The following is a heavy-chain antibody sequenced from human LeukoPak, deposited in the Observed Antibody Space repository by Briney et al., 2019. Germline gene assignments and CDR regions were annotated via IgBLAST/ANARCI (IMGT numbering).Heavy chain of an antibody. Sequence: PGGSLRLSCTASGFTFHDTAMPWVRQRPGQGLEWVSGIGWNSGSIGYADSVKGRFTISRDNAKNALYLQMNSLRTEDTAFYFCAKDPSRDYEGSTWGQGTLVTVSS. D-gene: IGHD4-17*01. CDR1: GFTFHDTA. V-gene: IGHV3-9*01. CDR2: IGWNSGSI. J-gene: IGHJ4*02. CDR3: AKDPSRDYEGST.